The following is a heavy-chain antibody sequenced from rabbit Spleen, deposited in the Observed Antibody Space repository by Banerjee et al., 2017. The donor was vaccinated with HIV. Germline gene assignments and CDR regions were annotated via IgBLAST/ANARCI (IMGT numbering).Heavy chain of an antibody. V-gene: IGHV1S33*01. CDR3: LRGVISEWFDGRL. Sequence: QEQLVESGGGLVQPGGSLKLSCKASGFSLSSYWMSWVRQAPGKGLEWIGTISTGGSTYYASWAKGRFIISRENAQNTLYLQMNSLTAADTATYYGLRGVISEWFDGRLWGPGTLVTVS. CDR1: GFSLSSYW. CDR2: ISTGGST. D-gene: IGHD1-1*01. J-gene: IGHJ4*01.